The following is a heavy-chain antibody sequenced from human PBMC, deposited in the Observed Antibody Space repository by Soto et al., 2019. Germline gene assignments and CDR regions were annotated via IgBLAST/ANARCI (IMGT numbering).Heavy chain of an antibody. Sequence: QLQLQESGPGLVKPSETLSLTCAVSGGSITSRSHYWGWIRRPPGKGLEWIGSVFYSGSTKYNSSLKSRVTMSADTSKNQFSLKLSSVTAADTAVYICARLNTENYIVDNWGQGTLVVVSS. V-gene: IGHV4-39*01. CDR3: ARLNTENYIVDN. CDR1: GGSITSRSHY. CDR2: VFYSGST. J-gene: IGHJ4*02. D-gene: IGHD2-8*02.